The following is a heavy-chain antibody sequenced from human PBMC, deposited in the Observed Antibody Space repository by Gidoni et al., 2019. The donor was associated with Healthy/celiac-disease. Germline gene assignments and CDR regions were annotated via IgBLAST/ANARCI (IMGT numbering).Heavy chain of an antibody. D-gene: IGHD4-4*01. Sequence: EVQLVESGGGLVQPGGSLRLSCAASGFTFSSYAMSWVRPAPGKGLEWVSAISGSGGSTYYADAVKGRFTISRDNSKNTLYLQMNSLRAEDTAVYYCAKDVDYTVTVSDYWGQGTLVTVSS. CDR2: ISGSGGST. V-gene: IGHV3-23*04. CDR1: GFTFSSYA. CDR3: AKDVDYTVTVSDY. J-gene: IGHJ4*02.